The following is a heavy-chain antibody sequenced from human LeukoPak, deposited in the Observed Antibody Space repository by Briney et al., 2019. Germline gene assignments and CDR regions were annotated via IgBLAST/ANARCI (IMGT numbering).Heavy chain of an antibody. J-gene: IGHJ6*02. D-gene: IGHD6-19*01. V-gene: IGHV4-34*01. CDR2: INHSGST. CDR3: ARGRAVANYYYYYYGMDV. Sequence: SETLSLTCTVSGGSISSYYWSWIRQPPGKGLEWIGEINHSGSTNYNPSLKSLGTISVDTSKNQFSLKLSSVTAADPAVYYCARGRAVANYYYYYYGMDVWGQGTTVTVSS. CDR1: GGSISSYY.